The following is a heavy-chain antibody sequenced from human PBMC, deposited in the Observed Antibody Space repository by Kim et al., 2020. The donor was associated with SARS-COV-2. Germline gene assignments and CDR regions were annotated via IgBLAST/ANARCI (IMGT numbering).Heavy chain of an antibody. D-gene: IGHD5-12*01. CDR2: ISASGGSV. V-gene: IGHV3-23*01. J-gene: IGHJ3*01. CDR3: AKLWSSGYDWGALDV. CDR1: GFTFRRYT. Sequence: GGSLRLSCSDSGFTFRRYTMTWVRQAPGKGLQWVSAISASGGSVYISDSVKGRFTVSRDNSNNTLSLHITNLSAEDTAVYYCAKLWSSGYDWGALDVWGRGTLVTVSS.